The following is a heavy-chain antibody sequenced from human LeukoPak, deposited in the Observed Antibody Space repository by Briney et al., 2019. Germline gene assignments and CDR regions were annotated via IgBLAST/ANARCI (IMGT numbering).Heavy chain of an antibody. J-gene: IGHJ4*02. CDR3: ARGGRYGKFDY. Sequence: SETLSLTCTVSGGSISSGGYYWSWIRQHPGKGLEWIGYIYYSGSTYYNPSLKSRVTTSVDTSKNQFSLKLSSVTAADTAVYYCARGGRYGKFDYWGQGTLVTVSS. D-gene: IGHD5-18*01. V-gene: IGHV4-31*03. CDR2: IYYSGST. CDR1: GGSISSGGYY.